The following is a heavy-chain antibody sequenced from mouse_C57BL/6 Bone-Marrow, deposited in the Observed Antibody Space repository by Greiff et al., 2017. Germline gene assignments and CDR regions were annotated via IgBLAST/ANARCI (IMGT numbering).Heavy chain of an antibody. CDR2: IWSDGST. J-gene: IGHJ4*01. D-gene: IGHD3-2*02. V-gene: IGHV2-6-1*01. CDR3: ARQGSGSGYAMDY. Sequence: VKLVESGPGLVAPSQSLSITCTVSGFSLTSYGVHWVRQPPGKGLEWLVVIWSDGSTTYNSALKSRLSISKDNAKSQVFVKMNSLQTDDTAMYYCARQGSGSGYAMDYWGQGTSVTVSS. CDR1: GFSLTSYG.